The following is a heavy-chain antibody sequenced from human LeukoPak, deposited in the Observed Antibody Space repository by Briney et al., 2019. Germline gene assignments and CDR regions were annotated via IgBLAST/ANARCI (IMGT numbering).Heavy chain of an antibody. V-gene: IGHV1-46*01. CDR3: ARDQEGFDY. CDR1: GYTFTSNY. J-gene: IGHJ4*02. Sequence: ASVKVSCKASGYTFTSNYIHWVRQAPGQGLEWMGMIYPRDGSTSYAQKFQGRVTVTRDTSTSTVHMELSGLRSEDTAVYYCARDQEGFDYWGQGTLVTVST. CDR2: IYPRDGST.